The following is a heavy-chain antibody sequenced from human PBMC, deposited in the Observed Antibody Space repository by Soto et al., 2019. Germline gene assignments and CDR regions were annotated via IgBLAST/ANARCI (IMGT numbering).Heavy chain of an antibody. Sequence: VQLLESGGDLVQPGGSLRLSCEASGFTFSNYAMSWVRQAPGKGLEWVSVISGSGGSTNYADSAKGRFTISRDNSIDTLYLRMNSLRAEDTAVYYRARVFYYDILTGKSYNMDVWGQGTTVIVSS. V-gene: IGHV3-23*01. CDR1: GFTFSNYA. CDR2: ISGSGGST. J-gene: IGHJ6*02. CDR3: ARVFYYDILTGKSYNMDV. D-gene: IGHD3-9*01.